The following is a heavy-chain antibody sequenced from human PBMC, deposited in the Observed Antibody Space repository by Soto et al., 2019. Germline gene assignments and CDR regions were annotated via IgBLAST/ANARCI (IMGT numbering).Heavy chain of an antibody. D-gene: IGHD3-3*01. CDR1: GFTFSSYA. CDR3: AKDTIFGVVISRDY. J-gene: IGHJ4*02. Sequence: GGSLRLSCAASGFTFSSYAMSWVRQAPGKGLEWVSAISGSGGSTYYADSVKGRLTISRDNSKNTLYLQMNSLRAEDTAVYYCAKDTIFGVVISRDYWGQGTLVTVSS. V-gene: IGHV3-23*01. CDR2: ISGSGGST.